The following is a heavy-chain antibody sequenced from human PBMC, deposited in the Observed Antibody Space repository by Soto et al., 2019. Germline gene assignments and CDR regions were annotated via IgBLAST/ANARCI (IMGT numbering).Heavy chain of an antibody. Sequence: QMQLVQSGPEVKRPGTSLKVSCKASGFTFSSSAVQWVRQARGQRLEWIGWIVLGNGNTNYAQKFQERFTITRDMSTSTAYMEVRSLTFEDTAVYYCATRIGNIGWYWLDTWGQGSLVTVSS. V-gene: IGHV1-58*01. CDR2: IVLGNGNT. D-gene: IGHD6-19*01. CDR1: GFTFSSSA. J-gene: IGHJ5*02. CDR3: ATRIGNIGWYWLDT.